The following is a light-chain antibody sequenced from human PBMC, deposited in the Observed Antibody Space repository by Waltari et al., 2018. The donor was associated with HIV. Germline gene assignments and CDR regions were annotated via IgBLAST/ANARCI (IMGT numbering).Light chain of an antibody. CDR2: EVT. V-gene: IGLV2-14*01. CDR1: SSAIHYDNY. Sequence: QSALPQPAPVSGSPGQSTTISSTGTSSAIHYDNYVSWYQHHPGNAPKVIISEVTNRPSGVSSRFSGSKSGNTATLTISGLQAEDEADYFCTSYVSSASPEFGGWTRLTVL. CDR3: TSYVSSASPE. J-gene: IGLJ3*02.